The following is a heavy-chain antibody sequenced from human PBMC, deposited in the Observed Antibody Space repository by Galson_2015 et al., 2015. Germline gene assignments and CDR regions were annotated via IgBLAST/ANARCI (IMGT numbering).Heavy chain of an antibody. CDR1: GFTFSSYG. V-gene: IGHV3-48*02. CDR3: ARYWTYCSSSSCYLKAIDF. CDR2: VSSSSSTI. Sequence: SLRLSCAASGFTFSSYGMNWVRQAPGKGLEWVSYVSSSSSTIYYADSVKGRFTISGDNAKNSLYLQMNSLRDEDTAVYYCARYWTYCSSSSCYLKAIDFWGQGTLVTVSS. J-gene: IGHJ4*02. D-gene: IGHD2-2*01.